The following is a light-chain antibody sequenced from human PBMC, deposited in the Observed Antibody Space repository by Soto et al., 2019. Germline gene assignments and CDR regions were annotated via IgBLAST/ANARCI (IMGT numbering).Light chain of an antibody. V-gene: IGKV3-20*01. J-gene: IGKJ1*01. Sequence: EIVLTQSPGTLSLSPGERATLSCRASQSVSSSYLAWYQRKPGQAPRLLIYGASSRATGIPDRFSGSGSGTDFTLTISRLEPEDFAVYYCQQYGSSGTFGQGTKV. CDR1: QSVSSSY. CDR3: QQYGSSGT. CDR2: GAS.